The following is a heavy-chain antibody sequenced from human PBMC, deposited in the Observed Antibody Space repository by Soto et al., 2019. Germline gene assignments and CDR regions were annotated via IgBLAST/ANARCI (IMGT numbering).Heavy chain of an antibody. CDR3: TRDQWPLYSSGLYYFDY. CDR1: GFTSGDYA. Sequence: GGSLRLSCTASGFTSGDYAMSWVRQAPGKGLEWVGFIRNKAYGGATEYAASVKGRFTISRDDSKSIAYLQMNSLRTEDTAMYYCTRDQWPLYSSGLYYFDYWGQGTLVTVSS. D-gene: IGHD6-19*01. J-gene: IGHJ4*02. V-gene: IGHV3-49*04. CDR2: IRNKAYGGAT.